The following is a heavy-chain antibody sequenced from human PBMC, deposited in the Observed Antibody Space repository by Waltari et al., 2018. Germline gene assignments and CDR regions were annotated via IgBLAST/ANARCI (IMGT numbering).Heavy chain of an antibody. J-gene: IGHJ4*02. V-gene: IGHV4-38-2*01. CDR1: GYSISSGYY. D-gene: IGHD5-12*01. Sequence: QVQLQESGPGLVKPSETLSLTCAVSGYSISSGYYWGWLRQPPGKGLELMGIIYHSGRTYYNPSLKSRVTISVDTSKNQFSLKLISVTAADTAVYYCASINSGYGGDFDYWGQGTLVTVSS. CDR3: ASINSGYGGDFDY. CDR2: IYHSGRT.